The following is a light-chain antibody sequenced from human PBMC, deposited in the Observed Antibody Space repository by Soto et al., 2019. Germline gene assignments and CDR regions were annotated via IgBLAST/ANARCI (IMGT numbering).Light chain of an antibody. CDR1: QSLGGN. V-gene: IGKV3-15*01. CDR2: GAS. Sequence: EIVMTQSPATLAVSPGATATLSCRASQSLGGNLAWYQQKPGQGPRLLIFGASTRATGVPARFSGSGSGTDFTLTIRRLAPEDFAVYYCQHYGGSPPVTFGQGTKVDNK. CDR3: QHYGGSPPVT. J-gene: IGKJ1*01.